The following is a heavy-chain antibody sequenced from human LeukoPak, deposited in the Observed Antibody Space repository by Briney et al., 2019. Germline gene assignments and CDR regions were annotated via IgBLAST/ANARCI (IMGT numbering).Heavy chain of an antibody. D-gene: IGHD2-15*01. Sequence: GESLKISCKCSGYSFTSYWISWVRQMPGKGLEWMGRIDPSDSYTNYRPSFQGHVTISADKSISTAYLQWSSLKASDTAMYYCARHVAGYCSGGSCYSDYWGQGTLVTVSS. CDR1: GYSFTSYW. CDR3: ARHVAGYCSGGSCYSDY. V-gene: IGHV5-10-1*01. CDR2: IDPSDSYT. J-gene: IGHJ4*02.